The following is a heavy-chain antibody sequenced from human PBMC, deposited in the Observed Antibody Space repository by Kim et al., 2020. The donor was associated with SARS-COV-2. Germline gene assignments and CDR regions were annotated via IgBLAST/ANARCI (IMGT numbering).Heavy chain of an antibody. CDR3: ARLNSGWKTHFYF. V-gene: IGHV5-51*01. D-gene: IGHD6-19*01. J-gene: IGHJ4*02. CDR2: IYPGDSET. CDR1: GYTFSTHW. Sequence: GESLKISCKTSGYTFSTHWIAWVRQLPGKGLEWMGVIYPGDSETTYSPSFEGQVTISADESVATAYIEWNTLKASDTGIYYCARLNSGWKTHFYFWGQGTLVTVSS.